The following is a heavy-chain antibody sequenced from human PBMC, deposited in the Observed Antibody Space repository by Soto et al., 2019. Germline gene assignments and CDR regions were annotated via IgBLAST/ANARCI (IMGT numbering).Heavy chain of an antibody. CDR1: GFSLSTTGVG. Sequence: QITLKESGPTLVKPTQTLTLTCTFSGFSLSTTGVGVGWIRQPPGKALDWLALIYWDDDKRYSPSLKSRLTITKDTTNNQVALTTTNMDPIDTATSSCVHAAPVPSGGDYWGQGTLVTVSS. V-gene: IGHV2-5*02. J-gene: IGHJ4*02. D-gene: IGHD1-26*01. CDR2: IYWDDDK. CDR3: VHAAPVPSGGDY.